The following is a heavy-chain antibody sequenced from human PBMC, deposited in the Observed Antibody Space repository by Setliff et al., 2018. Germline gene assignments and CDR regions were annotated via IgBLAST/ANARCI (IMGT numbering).Heavy chain of an antibody. CDR1: GYSISSGFS. V-gene: IGHV4-38-2*02. CDR3: ARDNRARHYMDV. CDR2: ILFSGDT. D-gene: IGHD3-10*01. J-gene: IGHJ6*03. Sequence: SETLSLTCAVSGYSISSGFSWVWIRQYPGKGLEWIGRILFSGDTYYNPSLNSRVTISAYTSKNQFSLNLSSVTAADTAVYYCARDNRARHYMDVWGKGTTVTVSS.